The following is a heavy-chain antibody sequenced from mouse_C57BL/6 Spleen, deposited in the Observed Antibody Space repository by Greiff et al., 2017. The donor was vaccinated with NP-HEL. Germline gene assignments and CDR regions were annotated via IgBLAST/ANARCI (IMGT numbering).Heavy chain of an antibody. CDR1: GYTFTGYW. V-gene: IGHV1-7*01. D-gene: IGHD1-1*01. CDR2: INPSSGYT. J-gene: IGHJ3*01. CDR3: AVYGGFAY. Sequence: VKLQESGAELAKPGASVKLSCKASGYTFTGYWMHWVKQRPGQGLEWIGYINPSSGYTKYNQKFKDKATLTADNSSSTSSMQLSSLTYEDSAVEDCAVYGGFAYWGQGTLVTVSA.